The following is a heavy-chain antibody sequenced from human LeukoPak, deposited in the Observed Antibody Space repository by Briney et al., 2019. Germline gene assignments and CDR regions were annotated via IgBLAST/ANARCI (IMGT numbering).Heavy chain of an antibody. Sequence: GASVKVSCKVSGYTLTELSMHWVRQAPGKGLEWMGGFDPEDGETIYAQKFQGRVTMTEDTSTDTAYMELSSLRSEDTAVYYCARTYYYDSSGYYYFDYWGQGTLVTVSS. CDR3: ARTYYYDSSGYYYFDY. J-gene: IGHJ4*02. CDR1: GYTLTELS. V-gene: IGHV1-24*01. D-gene: IGHD3-22*01. CDR2: FDPEDGET.